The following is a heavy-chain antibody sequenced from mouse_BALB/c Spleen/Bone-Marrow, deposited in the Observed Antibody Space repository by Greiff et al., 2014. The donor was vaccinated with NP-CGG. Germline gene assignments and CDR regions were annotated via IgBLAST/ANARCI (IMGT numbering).Heavy chain of an antibody. D-gene: IGHD1-1*01. CDR2: IDPANGNT. J-gene: IGHJ3*01. Sequence: EVKLVESGAELVKPGAPVKLSCTASGFNIKDTYMHWVKQRPEQGLEWIGRIDPANGNTKYDPKFQGKATITADISSNTAYLQLSSLTSEDTAVYYCAMYYYGSSLFAYWGQGTLVTVSA. CDR1: GFNIKDTY. V-gene: IGHV14-3*02. CDR3: AMYYYGSSLFAY.